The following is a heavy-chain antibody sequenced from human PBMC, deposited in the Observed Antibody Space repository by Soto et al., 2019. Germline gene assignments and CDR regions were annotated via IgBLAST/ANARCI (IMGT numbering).Heavy chain of an antibody. CDR2: IYTSGST. CDR1: GGSISSYY. CDR3: ARACSSNSCYDVFDY. V-gene: IGHV4-4*07. Sequence: QVQLQESGPGLLKPSETLSLTCTVSGGSISSYYWSWIRQPAGKGLEWIWRIYTSGSTNYNPSLKSRVTMSVDTSKNQFSLKLSSVTAADTAVYYCARACSSNSCYDVFDYWGQGTLVTVSS. J-gene: IGHJ4*02. D-gene: IGHD2-2*01.